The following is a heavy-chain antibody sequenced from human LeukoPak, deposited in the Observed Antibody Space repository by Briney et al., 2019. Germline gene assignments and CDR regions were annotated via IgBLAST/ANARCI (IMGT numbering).Heavy chain of an antibody. V-gene: IGHV3-7*01. CDR1: GFTLSSHW. CDR2: IKPDGSEK. J-gene: IGHJ4*02. D-gene: IGHD3-22*01. CDR3: ARDIYYDSSGYYY. Sequence: GGSLRLSCAASGFTLSSHWMSWVRQAPGKGREWVANIKPDGSEKYYVDSVKGRFTISRDNAKNSLYLQMNSLRAEDTAVYYCARDIYYDSSGYYYWGQGTLVTVSS.